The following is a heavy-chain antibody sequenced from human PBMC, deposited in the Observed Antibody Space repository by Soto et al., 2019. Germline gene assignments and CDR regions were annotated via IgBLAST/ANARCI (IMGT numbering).Heavy chain of an antibody. CDR3: ARELIVVVPAASYYFDY. CDR2: IIPILGIA. D-gene: IGHD2-2*01. V-gene: IGHV1-69*04. Sequence: GASVKVSCKASGGTFSSYTISWVRQAPGQGLEWMGRIIPILGIANYAQKFQGRVTITADKSTSTAYMELSSLRSEDTAVYYCARELIVVVPAASYYFDYWGQGTLVTVSS. CDR1: GGTFSSYT. J-gene: IGHJ4*02.